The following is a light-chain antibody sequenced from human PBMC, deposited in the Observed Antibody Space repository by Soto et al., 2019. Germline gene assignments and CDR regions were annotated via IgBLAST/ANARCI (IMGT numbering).Light chain of an antibody. CDR2: GVS. CDR3: QQYGNSPFT. V-gene: IGKV3-20*01. CDR1: QSVTSPY. J-gene: IGKJ3*01. Sequence: EIVLTQSPGTLSLSPGERATLSCRASQSVTSPYFAWYQQKPGQAPRLLIYGVSSRATGIPDRFSGSGSGTDFTLTISRLEPEDVAVYYCQQYGNSPFTFGPGTKVDIK.